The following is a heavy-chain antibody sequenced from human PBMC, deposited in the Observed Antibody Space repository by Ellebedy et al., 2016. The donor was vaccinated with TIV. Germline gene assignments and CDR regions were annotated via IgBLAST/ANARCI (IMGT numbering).Heavy chain of an antibody. CDR3: ARENVGDWFDP. V-gene: IGHV4-4*07. CDR2: IYTSGST. D-gene: IGHD3-10*02. Sequence: SETLSLXXAVYGGSFSGYYWSWIRQPPGKGLEWIGRIYTSGSTNYNPSLKSRVTMSVDTSKNQFSLKLSSVTAADTAVYYCARENVGDWFDPWGQGTLVTDSS. J-gene: IGHJ5*02. CDR1: GGSFSGYY.